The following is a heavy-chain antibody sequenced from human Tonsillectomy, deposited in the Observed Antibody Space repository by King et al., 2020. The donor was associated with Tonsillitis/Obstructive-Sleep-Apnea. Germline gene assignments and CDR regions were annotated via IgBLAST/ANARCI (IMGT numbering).Heavy chain of an antibody. CDR2: IYYSGST. Sequence: VQLQESGPGLVKPSETLSLTCTVSGGSISSYYWSWIRQPPGKGLEWIGYIYYSGSTNYNPSLKSRVTISVDTSKNQFSLKLSSVTAAVTAVYYCARAYCSSTSCVYYYGMYVWGQGTTVTVSS. CDR3: ARAYCSSTSCVYYYGMYV. D-gene: IGHD2-2*01. V-gene: IGHV4-59*08. J-gene: IGHJ6*02. CDR1: GGSISSYY.